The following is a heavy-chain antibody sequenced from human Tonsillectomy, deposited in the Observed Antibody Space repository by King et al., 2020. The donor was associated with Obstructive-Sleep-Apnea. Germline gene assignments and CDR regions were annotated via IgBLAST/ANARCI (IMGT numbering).Heavy chain of an antibody. CDR3: ARAETAEGTHFDY. CDR1: GGSISSGGHY. Sequence: QLQESGPGLVKPSQTLSLVCTVSGGSISSGGHYWSWLRQHPGQGLEWIGYIYYSGGTYYNPSLKSRVTLSVDTSKSQFSLKLNSVTAADAAVYYCARAETAEGTHFDYWGQGTLVIVSS. D-gene: IGHD2-21*02. J-gene: IGHJ4*02. V-gene: IGHV4-31*03. CDR2: IYYSGGT.